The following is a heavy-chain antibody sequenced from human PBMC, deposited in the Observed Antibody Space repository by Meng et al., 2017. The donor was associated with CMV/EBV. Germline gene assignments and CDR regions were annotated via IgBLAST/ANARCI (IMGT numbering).Heavy chain of an antibody. Sequence: GGSLRLSCAASGFTFSNAWMSWVRQAPGKGLEWVGRIKSKTDGGTTDYAAPVKGRFTISRDDSKNTLYLQMNSLKTEDTAVYYCTTSRITIFGVVASDAFDIWGQGTMVTVSS. J-gene: IGHJ3*02. CDR1: GFTFSNAW. V-gene: IGHV3-15*01. D-gene: IGHD3-3*01. CDR2: IKSKTDGGTT. CDR3: TTSRITIFGVVASDAFDI.